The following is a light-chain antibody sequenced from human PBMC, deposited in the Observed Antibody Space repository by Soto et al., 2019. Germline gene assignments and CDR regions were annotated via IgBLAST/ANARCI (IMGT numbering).Light chain of an antibody. CDR2: GAS. J-gene: IGKJ1*01. CDR1: QTVSSSY. Sequence: DIVLTQSPGTLSLSTGDRGTLSCRASQTVSSSYLAWYQQKPGQAPRLLIYGASSRATGIPDRFSGSGSGTDFTLSITRLEPEDSAVYYCHQYGRSPWTFGQGTKVEIK. V-gene: IGKV3-20*01. CDR3: HQYGRSPWT.